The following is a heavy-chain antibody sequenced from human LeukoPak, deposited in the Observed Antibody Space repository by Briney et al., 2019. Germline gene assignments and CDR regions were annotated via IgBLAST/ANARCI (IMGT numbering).Heavy chain of an antibody. D-gene: IGHD1-26*01. CDR2: ISPYNGNT. V-gene: IGHV1-18*01. J-gene: IGHJ5*02. CDR3: ARAPVGASWFDP. CDR1: GYTFTNYG. Sequence: ASVKVSCKASGYTFTNYGISWVRQAPGQGLEWMGWISPYNGNTNYAQKLQGRATMTTDTSTSTAYMELRSLRSDDTAVYYCARAPVGASWFDPWGQGTLVTVSS.